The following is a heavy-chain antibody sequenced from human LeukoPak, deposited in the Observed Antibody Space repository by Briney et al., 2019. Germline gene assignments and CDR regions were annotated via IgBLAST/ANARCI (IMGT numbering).Heavy chain of an antibody. CDR1: GXXXXXXX. CDR2: XXYXXXT. CDR3: ASNYYDSSGYYHDAFDI. J-gene: IGHJ3*02. Sequence: PSETLSLTCTXXGXXXXXXXXXXXXXPXXXXLXXXXXXXYXXXTXYXPXLXSRVTISXDXSKNQFSLKLSSVTAADTAVYYXASNYYDSSGYYHDAFDIWGQGTMVTVSS. V-gene: IGHV4-59*01. D-gene: IGHD3-22*01.